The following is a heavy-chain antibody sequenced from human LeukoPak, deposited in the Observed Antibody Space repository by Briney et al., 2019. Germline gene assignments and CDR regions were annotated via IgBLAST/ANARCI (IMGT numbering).Heavy chain of an antibody. D-gene: IGHD5-18*01. CDR3: ARVPSGYTLGYGYYYYYMDV. Sequence: SETLSLTCTVSGGSISSYYWSWIRQPPGKGLEWIGYIHYSGSTNYNPSHKSRVTISVDTSKSQFSLKLSSVPAADTAVYYCARVPSGYTLGYGYYYYYMDVWGKGTTVTVSS. J-gene: IGHJ6*03. V-gene: IGHV4-59*12. CDR1: GGSISSYY. CDR2: IHYSGST.